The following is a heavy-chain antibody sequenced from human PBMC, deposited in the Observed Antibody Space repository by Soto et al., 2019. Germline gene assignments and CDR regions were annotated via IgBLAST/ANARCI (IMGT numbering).Heavy chain of an antibody. J-gene: IGHJ5*02. CDR2: IDYSGNT. Sequence: PSETLSLTCNASGGSITSSGSAWGWIRQSPGKGLEWIGTIDYSGNTYYIPSLKSRITISVDTSKNQFSLKLSSLTAADTAVYYCARSEVNCFDPWGQGTLVTVSS. CDR3: ARSEVNCFDP. V-gene: IGHV4-39*07. CDR1: GGSITSSGSA.